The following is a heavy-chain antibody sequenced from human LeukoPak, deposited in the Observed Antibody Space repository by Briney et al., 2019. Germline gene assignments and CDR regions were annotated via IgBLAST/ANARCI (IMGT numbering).Heavy chain of an antibody. CDR1: GGSISSSNW. CDR2: IYHSGST. J-gene: IGHJ4*02. Sequence: SGTLSLTCAVSGGSISSSNWWSWVRQPPGKGLGWIGEIYHSGSTNYNPSLKSRVTISVDKSKNQFSLKLSSVTAADTAVYYCASGPTYSSSWYGEYYFDYWGQGTLVTVSS. V-gene: IGHV4-4*02. D-gene: IGHD6-13*01. CDR3: ASGPTYSSSWYGEYYFDY.